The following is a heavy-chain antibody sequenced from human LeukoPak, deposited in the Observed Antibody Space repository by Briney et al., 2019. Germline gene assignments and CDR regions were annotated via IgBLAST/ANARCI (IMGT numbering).Heavy chain of an antibody. CDR3: ARDSSPNYGGYAGYFDY. V-gene: IGHV1-69*13. CDR1: GGTFSSYA. CDR2: IIPIFGTA. Sequence: SVKVSCKASGGTFSSYAISWVRQAPGQGLEWMGGIIPIFGTANYAQKFQGRVTITADESTSTAYMELSSLRSEDTAVYYCARDSSPNYGGYAGYFDYWGQGTLVTVSS. D-gene: IGHD4-17*01. J-gene: IGHJ4*02.